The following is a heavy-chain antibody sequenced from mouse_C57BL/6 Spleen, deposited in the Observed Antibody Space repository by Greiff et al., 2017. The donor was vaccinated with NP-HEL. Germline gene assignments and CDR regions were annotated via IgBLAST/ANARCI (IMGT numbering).Heavy chain of an antibody. Sequence: EVQRVESGEGLVKPGGSLKLSCAASGFTFSSYAMSWVRQTPEKRLEWVAYISSGGDYIYYADTVKGRFTISRDNARNTLYLQMSSLKSEDTAMYYCTRERWLKAMDYWGQGTSVTVSS. CDR2: ISSGGDYI. CDR1: GFTFSSYA. D-gene: IGHD2-3*01. CDR3: TRERWLKAMDY. J-gene: IGHJ4*01. V-gene: IGHV5-9-1*02.